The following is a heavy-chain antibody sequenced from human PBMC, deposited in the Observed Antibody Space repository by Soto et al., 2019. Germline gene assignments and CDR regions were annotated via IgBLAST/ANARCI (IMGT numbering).Heavy chain of an antibody. CDR3: TTDLWRIAVVVGSTGYFNP. Sequence: PGGSLRLSCAASGFAFSDAWMSWVRQAPGKGLDWVGRTKSKSDGGTTEYAAPVRGRFTISRDDSKNTLYPQMNSLKTEDTAVYYCTTDLWRIAVVVGSTGYFNPWGQGTPVTVSS. CDR2: TKSKSDGGTT. J-gene: IGHJ5*02. V-gene: IGHV3-15*01. CDR1: GFAFSDAW. D-gene: IGHD2-15*01.